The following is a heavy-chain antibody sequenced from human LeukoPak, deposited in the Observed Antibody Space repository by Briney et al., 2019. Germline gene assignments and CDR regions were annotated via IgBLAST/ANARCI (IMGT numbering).Heavy chain of an antibody. CDR3: ARETSQKGAHYMDV. CDR2: IYYSGSI. D-gene: IGHD3-16*01. CDR1: GGSISSYY. J-gene: IGHJ6*03. V-gene: IGHV4-59*01. Sequence: SETLSLTCTVSGGSISSYYWSWIRQPPGKGLEWIGYIYYSGSINYNPSLKSRVTISVDTSKNQFSLKLSSVTAADTAVYYCARETSQKGAHYMDVWGKGTTVTISS.